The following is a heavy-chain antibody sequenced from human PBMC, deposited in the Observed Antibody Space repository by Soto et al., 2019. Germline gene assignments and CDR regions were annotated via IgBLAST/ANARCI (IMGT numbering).Heavy chain of an antibody. CDR2: VAYDGSKT. CDR1: GFTFSSNG. V-gene: IGHV3-30*03. Sequence: QVQLVESGGGVVQPGRSLRLTCAASGFTFSSNGMHGVLQAPGKGLEWVALVAYDGSKTYYGDSVRGRFTISRDNSENTLYLQMTSLRAEDTAVYYCARWVGGSMYDNSGKYDSWGQGTLVTVSS. D-gene: IGHD3-22*01. CDR3: ARWVGGSMYDNSGKYDS. J-gene: IGHJ5*01.